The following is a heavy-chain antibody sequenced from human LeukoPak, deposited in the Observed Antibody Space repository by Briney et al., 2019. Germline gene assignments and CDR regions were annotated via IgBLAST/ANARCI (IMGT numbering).Heavy chain of an antibody. CDR3: VKGGTYSRETHFDY. Sequence: GGSLRLSCAASGFTFDDYAMHWVRQAPGKGLEWVSLINGDGGPTYYADSVKGRFTISRDNSKNTVYLQMSSLRAEDTAVYYCVKGGTYSRETHFDYWGQGTLVTVSS. D-gene: IGHD1-26*01. CDR1: GFTFDDYA. CDR2: INGDGGPT. J-gene: IGHJ4*02. V-gene: IGHV3-43*02.